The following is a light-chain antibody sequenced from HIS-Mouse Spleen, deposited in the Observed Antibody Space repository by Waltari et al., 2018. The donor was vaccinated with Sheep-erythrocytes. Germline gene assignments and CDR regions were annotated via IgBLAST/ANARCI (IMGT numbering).Light chain of an antibody. V-gene: IGLV2-11*01. J-gene: IGLJ1*01. CDR1: SRDVGGYNY. CDR2: DVS. CDR3: CSYAGSYNHV. Sequence: QSALTQPRSVSGSPGQSVTISCTGTSRDVGGYNYVSWYQQHPGKAPKLMIYDVSKRPSVVPDRFAGSNSGNAASLTISGLQAEDEADYYCCSYAGSYNHVFATGTKVTVL.